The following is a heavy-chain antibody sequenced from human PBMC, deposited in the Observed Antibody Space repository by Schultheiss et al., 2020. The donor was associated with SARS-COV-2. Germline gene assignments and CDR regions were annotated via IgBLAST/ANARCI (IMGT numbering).Heavy chain of an antibody. CDR3: ARDRIGYCSGGSCPYYYYYGMDV. CDR2: INHSGST. CDR1: GGSISDYF. J-gene: IGHJ6*02. Sequence: SETLSLTCTVSGGSISDYFWSWIRQPPGKGLEWIGEINHSGSTNYNPSLKSRVTISVDTSKNQFSLKLSSVTAADTAVYYCARDRIGYCSGGSCPYYYYYGMDVWGQGTTVTVSS. D-gene: IGHD2-15*01. V-gene: IGHV4-34*01.